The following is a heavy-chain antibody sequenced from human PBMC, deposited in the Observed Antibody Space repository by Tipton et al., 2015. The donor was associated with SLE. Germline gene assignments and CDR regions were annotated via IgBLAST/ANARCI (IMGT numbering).Heavy chain of an antibody. V-gene: IGHV4-4*08. CDR1: GGSISSYY. Sequence: LRLSCTVSGGSISSYYWSWIRQPPGKGLEWIGSIYPDGTTYYNPSLKSRVTISVDTSKNQFSLRLTSVTAPDTAVFYCARGPGTSSSHWGQGTLVTVSS. J-gene: IGHJ4*02. D-gene: IGHD6-6*01. CDR2: IYPDGTT. CDR3: ARGPGTSSSH.